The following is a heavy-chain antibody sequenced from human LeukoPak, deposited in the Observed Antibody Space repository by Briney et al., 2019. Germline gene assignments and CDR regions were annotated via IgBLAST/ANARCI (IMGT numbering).Heavy chain of an antibody. D-gene: IGHD6-19*01. CDR3: ARTVYSSGTYYYYYYYMDV. CDR1: GFTFSSYE. CDR2: ISSSGSTI. V-gene: IGHV3-48*03. Sequence: GGSLRLSCAASGFTFSSYEMNLVRQAPGKGLEWVSYISSSGSTIYYADSVKGRFTISRDNAKNSLYLQMDSLRAEDTAVYYCARTVYSSGTYYYYYYYMDVWGKGTTVTISS. J-gene: IGHJ6*03.